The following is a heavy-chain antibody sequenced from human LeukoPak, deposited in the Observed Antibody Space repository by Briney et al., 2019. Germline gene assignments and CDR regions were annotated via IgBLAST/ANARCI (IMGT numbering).Heavy chain of an antibody. J-gene: IGHJ4*02. CDR2: ISSDGSEK. CDR1: GFTFSTYG. CDR3: GTTRTGSTDFDH. Sequence: QAGGSLRLSCAASGFTFSTYGMHWVRQAPGKGLEWVGVISSDGSEKFYADSVKGRFTLSRDNSKNTLYLQMSRLGGEDTGVFYCGTTRTGSTDFDHWGQGTLVTVSS. D-gene: IGHD1-7*01. V-gene: IGHV3-30*03.